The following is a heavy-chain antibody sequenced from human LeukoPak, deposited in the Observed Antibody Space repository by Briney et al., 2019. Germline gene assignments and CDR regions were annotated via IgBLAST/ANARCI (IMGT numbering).Heavy chain of an antibody. J-gene: IGHJ4*02. CDR3: ARGTYYDSSGYYYYFDY. D-gene: IGHD3-22*01. CDR1: GDIVSSNSAA. V-gene: IGHV6-1*01. Sequence: SQTLSLTCAISGDIVSSNSAAWNWIRQSPSRGLEWLGRTYYRSKWYNDYAVSVKSRITINPDTSKNQFSLQLNSVTPEDTAVYYCARGTYYDSSGYYYYFDYWGQGTLVTVSP. CDR2: TYYRSKWYN.